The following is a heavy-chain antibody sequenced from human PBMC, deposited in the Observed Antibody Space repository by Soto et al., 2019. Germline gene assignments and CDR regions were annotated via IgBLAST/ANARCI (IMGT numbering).Heavy chain of an antibody. CDR1: GFTFSSYG. CDR3: AKDGVTMMVVVTLDY. CDR2: ISYDGSNK. D-gene: IGHD3-22*01. V-gene: IGHV3-30*18. Sequence: PGGSLRLSCAASGFTFSSYGMHWVRQAPGKGLEWVAVISYDGSNKYYADSVKGRFTISRDNSKNTLYLQMNSLRAEDTAVYYCAKDGVTMMVVVTLDYWGQGTLVTVSS. J-gene: IGHJ4*02.